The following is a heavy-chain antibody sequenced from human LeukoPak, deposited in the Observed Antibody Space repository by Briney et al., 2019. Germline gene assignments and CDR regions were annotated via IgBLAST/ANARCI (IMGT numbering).Heavy chain of an antibody. J-gene: IGHJ5*02. D-gene: IGHD3-9*01. CDR1: CYSVSSGYY. CDR3: ARTPDWSSDNWFDP. Sequence: SETLSLTCSVSCYSVSSGYYWAWIRQPPGKGLEWIGTIYHSGTTYYNPSLNSRVSISVDTSKNHISLRLGSVTAADTAVYYCARTPDWSSDNWFDPWGQGTLVTVSS. CDR2: IYHSGTT. V-gene: IGHV4-38-2*01.